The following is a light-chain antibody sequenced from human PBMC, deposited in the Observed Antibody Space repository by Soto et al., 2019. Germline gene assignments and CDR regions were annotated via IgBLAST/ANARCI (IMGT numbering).Light chain of an antibody. V-gene: IGKV3-20*01. CDR2: DTS. J-gene: IGKJ1*01. Sequence: EIVLMQSPGTLSLSPGERATLSCRASQSVSSSSLSWYQQKPGQAPRLLIYDTSSRATDIPDRFSGSGSGTDFTLTISRLEPEDFTVYYCQHHGTSMWTFGQGTKVDIK. CDR1: QSVSSSS. CDR3: QHHGTSMWT.